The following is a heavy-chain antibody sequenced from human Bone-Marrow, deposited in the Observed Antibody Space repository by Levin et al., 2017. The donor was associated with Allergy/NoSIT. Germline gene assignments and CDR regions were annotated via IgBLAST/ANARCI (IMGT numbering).Heavy chain of an antibody. V-gene: IGHV3-72*01. CDR2: TRSKAHSYTT. J-gene: IGHJ4*02. CDR3: TRDLRSGEVSYFES. Sequence: GESLKISCAASGFTFSDHFMDWVRQAPGKGLEWVARTRSKAHSYTTEYAASVKGRFTISRDDSKNSLYLQMNSLTSEDTAVYYCTRDLRSGEVSYFESWGQGTLVTVSS. CDR1: GFTFSDHF. D-gene: IGHD3-10*01.